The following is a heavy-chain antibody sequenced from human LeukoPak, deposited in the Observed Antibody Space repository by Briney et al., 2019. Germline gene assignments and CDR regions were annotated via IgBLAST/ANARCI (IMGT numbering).Heavy chain of an antibody. V-gene: IGHV3-30*03. CDR1: GFTFSDFA. Sequence: GGSLRLSCAASGFTFSDFAMHWVRQAPGKGLEWLAIISYDGSSKYYADSVKGRFTISRDNSKNTLYLQMNSLRAEDTAVYYCARDWGSYYGCFDYWGQGTLVTVSS. J-gene: IGHJ4*02. CDR3: ARDWGSYYGCFDY. D-gene: IGHD1-26*01. CDR2: ISYDGSSK.